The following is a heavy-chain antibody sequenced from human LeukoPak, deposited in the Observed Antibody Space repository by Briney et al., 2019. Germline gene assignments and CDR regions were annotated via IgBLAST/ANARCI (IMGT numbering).Heavy chain of an antibody. J-gene: IGHJ4*02. CDR2: ISGSAGRA. D-gene: IGHD1-26*01. CDR1: GFTFSSYA. CDR3: AKEYSGTFSPFPSYFDC. Sequence: GGSLRLSCAASGFTFSSYAVNWVRQAPGKGLEWVSAISGSAGRAYYADSVKGRFTISRDNSKNTLYLQMNSLRAEDTAVYYCAKEYSGTFSPFPSYFDCWGQGTLVTVSS. V-gene: IGHV3-23*01.